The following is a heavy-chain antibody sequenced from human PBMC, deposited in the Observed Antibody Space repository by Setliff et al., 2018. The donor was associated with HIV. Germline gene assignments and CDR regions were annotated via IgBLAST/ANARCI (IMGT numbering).Heavy chain of an antibody. V-gene: IGHV1-69*13. CDR3: ARDKYSSSENFDY. Sequence: GASVKVSCKASGGTFSRHAISWVRQAPGQGLEWMGGIIPIFGTANYAQKFQVRVTITADESTNTAYMEMSSLRSEDTAVYYCARDKYSSSENFDYWGQGTLVTVSS. CDR2: IIPIFGTA. CDR1: GGTFSRHA. J-gene: IGHJ4*02. D-gene: IGHD6-6*01.